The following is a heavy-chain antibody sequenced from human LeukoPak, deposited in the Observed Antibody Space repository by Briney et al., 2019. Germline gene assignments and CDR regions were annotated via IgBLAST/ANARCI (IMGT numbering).Heavy chain of an antibody. J-gene: IGHJ4*02. CDR2: ISSSSSYI. V-gene: IGHV3-21*01. D-gene: IGHD3-10*01. CDR3: ARAVVRGVIINFDY. Sequence: GGSLRLSCAASGFTFSSYSMNWVRQAPGKGLEWVSSISSSSSYIYYADSVKGRFTISRDNAKNSLYLQMNSLRAEDTAVYYCARAVVRGVIINFDYWGQGTLVTVSS. CDR1: GFTFSSYS.